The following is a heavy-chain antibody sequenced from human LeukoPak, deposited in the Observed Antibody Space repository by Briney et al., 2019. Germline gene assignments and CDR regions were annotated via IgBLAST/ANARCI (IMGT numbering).Heavy chain of an antibody. CDR2: IYYSGST. CDR1: GGSISSYY. CDR3: ARNTAPDYYGSGSYYRSHNYYYYYMDV. Sequence: PSETLSLTCTVSGGSISSYYWSWIRQPPGKGLEWIGYIYYSGSTNYNPSLKSRVTISVDTSKNQFSLKLSSVTAADTAVYYCARNTAPDYYGSGSYYRSHNYYYYYMDVWGKGTTVTISS. V-gene: IGHV4-59*01. J-gene: IGHJ6*03. D-gene: IGHD3-10*01.